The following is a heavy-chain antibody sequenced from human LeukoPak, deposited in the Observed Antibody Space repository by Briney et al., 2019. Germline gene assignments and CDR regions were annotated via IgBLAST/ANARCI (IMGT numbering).Heavy chain of an antibody. CDR3: ARVGRLAAAGGHFDY. CDR1: GFTFSSYW. Sequence: GGSLRLSCAASGFTFSSYWMHWVRQAPGKGLVWVSRINSDGSSTSYADSVKGRFTISRDNAKNTLYLQMNSLRAEDTAVYYCARVGRLAAAGGHFDYWGQGTLVTVSS. D-gene: IGHD6-13*01. V-gene: IGHV3-74*01. CDR2: INSDGSST. J-gene: IGHJ4*02.